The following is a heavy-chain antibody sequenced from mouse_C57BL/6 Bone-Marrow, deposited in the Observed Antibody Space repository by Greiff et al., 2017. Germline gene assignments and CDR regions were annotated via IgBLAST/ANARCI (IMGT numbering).Heavy chain of an antibody. CDR3: ARSLRRRSMDY. Sequence: EVKLVESGGGLVQPGGSLSLSCAASGFTFTDYYMSWVRQPPGKALEWLGFIRNKANGYTTEYSASVKGRFTISRDNSQSILYLQMNALRAEDSATYYCARSLRRRSMDYWGQGTSVTVSS. V-gene: IGHV7-3*01. CDR1: GFTFTDYY. J-gene: IGHJ4*01. D-gene: IGHD1-2*01. CDR2: IRNKANGYTT.